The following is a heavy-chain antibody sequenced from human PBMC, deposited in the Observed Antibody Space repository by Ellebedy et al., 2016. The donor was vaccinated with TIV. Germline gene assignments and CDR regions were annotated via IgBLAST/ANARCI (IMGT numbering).Heavy chain of an antibody. D-gene: IGHD4-11*01. CDR2: IKHDGSEK. CDR1: GFTFSNAW. CDR3: ARNDYPFAFDI. Sequence: GESLKISCAASGFTFSNAWMSWVRQAPGKGLEWVANIKHDGSEKYFVDSMKGRFTISRDNAKNSLYLQVNSLRAEDTAVYYCARNDYPFAFDIWGQGTMVTVSS. J-gene: IGHJ3*02. V-gene: IGHV3-7*03.